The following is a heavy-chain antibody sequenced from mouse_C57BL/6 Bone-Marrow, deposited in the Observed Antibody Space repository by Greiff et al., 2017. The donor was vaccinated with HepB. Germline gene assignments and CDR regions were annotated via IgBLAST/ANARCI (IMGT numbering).Heavy chain of an antibody. CDR3: AKNGYGSSFYWYFDV. CDR2: IWRGGST. Sequence: VQGVESGPGLVQPSQSLSITCTVSGFSLTSYGVHWVRQSPGKGLEWLGVIWRGGSTDYNAAFMSRLSITKDNSKSQVFFKMNSLQADDTAIYYCAKNGYGSSFYWYFDVWGTGTTVTVSS. V-gene: IGHV2-5*01. CDR1: GFSLTSYG. D-gene: IGHD1-1*01. J-gene: IGHJ1*03.